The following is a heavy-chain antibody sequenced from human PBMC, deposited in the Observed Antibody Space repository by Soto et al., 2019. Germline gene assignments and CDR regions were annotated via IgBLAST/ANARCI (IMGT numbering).Heavy chain of an antibody. J-gene: IGHJ6*02. D-gene: IGHD3-10*01. V-gene: IGHV1-3*01. Sequence: ASVKVSCKASGYTFTSYAMHWVRQAPGQRLEWVGWINAGNGNTKYSQKFQGRVTITRDTSASTAYMELSSLRSEDTAVYYCARDGPVWFGELLSSYYYYGMDVWGQGTTVTVSS. CDR1: GYTFTSYA. CDR3: ARDGPVWFGELLSSYYYYGMDV. CDR2: INAGNGNT.